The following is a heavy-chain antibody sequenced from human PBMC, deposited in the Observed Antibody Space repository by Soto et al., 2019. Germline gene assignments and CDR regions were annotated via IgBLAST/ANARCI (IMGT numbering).Heavy chain of an antibody. CDR2: FDLENGET. CDR3: AIELRPTNQFDR. V-gene: IGHV1-24*01. Sequence: ASVKVSCKVSGYTLTELSIHWVRQAAGEGLEWMGGFDLENGETIYAQRFQGRVTMTEESSADTPYMELSSLRSEDTAVYYCAIELRPTNQFDRLGQATTVTGSS. J-gene: IGHJ5*02. D-gene: IGHD3-10*01. CDR1: GYTLTELS.